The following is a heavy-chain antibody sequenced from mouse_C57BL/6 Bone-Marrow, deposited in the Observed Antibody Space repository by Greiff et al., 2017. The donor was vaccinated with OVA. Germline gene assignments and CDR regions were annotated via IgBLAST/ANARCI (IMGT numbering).Heavy chain of an antibody. CDR2: IDPSDSYT. CDR1: GYTFTSYW. CDR3: ARSYYDYSPWFAY. D-gene: IGHD2-4*01. J-gene: IGHJ3*01. V-gene: IGHV1-69*01. Sequence: QVQLQQPGAELVMPGASVKLSCKASGYTFTSYWMHWVKQRPGQGLEWIGEIDPSDSYTNYNQKFKGKSTLTVDKSSSTAYMQLSSLTSEDSAVYYWARSYYDYSPWFAYWGQGTLVTVSA.